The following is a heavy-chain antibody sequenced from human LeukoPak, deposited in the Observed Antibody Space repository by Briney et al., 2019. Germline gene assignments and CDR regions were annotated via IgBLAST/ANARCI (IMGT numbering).Heavy chain of an antibody. V-gene: IGHV4-59*08. CDR1: GGSISSYY. CDR2: IYCSVST. Sequence: SETLSLTCTVSGGSISSYYWSWIRQPPGKGLEWIGYIYCSVSTNYNPSLKSRVTISVDTSKNQFSLKLSSVTAADTAVYYCARHGQYCSGGSCYVPFDYWGQGTLLTVSS. CDR3: ARHGQYCSGGSCYVPFDY. D-gene: IGHD2-15*01. J-gene: IGHJ4*02.